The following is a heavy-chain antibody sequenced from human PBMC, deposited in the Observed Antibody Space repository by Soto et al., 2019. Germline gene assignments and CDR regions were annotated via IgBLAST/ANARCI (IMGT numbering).Heavy chain of an antibody. Sequence: EVQLLESGGGLVQPGGSLRLSCAASGFTFSSYAMSWVRQAPGKGLEWVSVISGSGDSTYYADSVKGRFTISRDNSKNTLYLQMNSLRAEDTAVYYCARRYYVGLYFDYWGQGTLVTVSS. D-gene: IGHD1-26*01. V-gene: IGHV3-23*01. CDR2: ISGSGDST. CDR1: GFTFSSYA. CDR3: ARRYYVGLYFDY. J-gene: IGHJ4*02.